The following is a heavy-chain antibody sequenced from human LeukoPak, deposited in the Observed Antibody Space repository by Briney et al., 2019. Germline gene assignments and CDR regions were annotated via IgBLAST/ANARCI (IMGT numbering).Heavy chain of an antibody. D-gene: IGHD5-24*01. Sequence: ASVTVSRKASGYTFTGYYMHWVRQAPGQGLEWMGRINPNSGGTNYAQKFQGRVTMTRDTSISTAYMELSRLRSDDTAVYYCARDRMSDGYNNFDYWGQGTLVTVSS. CDR2: INPNSGGT. J-gene: IGHJ4*02. CDR1: GYTFTGYY. V-gene: IGHV1-2*06. CDR3: ARDRMSDGYNNFDY.